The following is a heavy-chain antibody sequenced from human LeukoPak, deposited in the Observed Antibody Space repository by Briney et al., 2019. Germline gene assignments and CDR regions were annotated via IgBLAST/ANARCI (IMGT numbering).Heavy chain of an antibody. D-gene: IGHD2-2*01. Sequence: SETLSLTCAVYGGSFSGYYWSWIRQPPGKGLEWIGEINHSGSTNYNPSLKSRVTISVDTSKNQFSLKLSSVTAAVTAVYYCARVHCSSTSCYRPRGYFDYWGQGTLVTVSS. CDR3: ARVHCSSTSCYRPRGYFDY. J-gene: IGHJ4*02. V-gene: IGHV4-34*01. CDR2: INHSGST. CDR1: GGSFSGYY.